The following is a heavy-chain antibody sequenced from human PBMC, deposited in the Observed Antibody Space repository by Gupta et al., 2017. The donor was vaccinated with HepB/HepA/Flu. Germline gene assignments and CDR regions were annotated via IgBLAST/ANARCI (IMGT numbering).Heavy chain of an antibody. D-gene: IGHD3-16*01. CDR2: IKTGGSVE. Sequence: EVQLVESGGGLVQPGGSLRLSCAASGFIFNRYWMNWVRQTPGKGLEWVANIKTGGSVEKYGNSGRGRFTISRDNATNAFFLQMNSLRVEDTAVYFCMTGGPGYWGQGTRVTVSS. CDR1: GFIFNRYW. V-gene: IGHV3-7*01. CDR3: MTGGPGY. J-gene: IGHJ4*02.